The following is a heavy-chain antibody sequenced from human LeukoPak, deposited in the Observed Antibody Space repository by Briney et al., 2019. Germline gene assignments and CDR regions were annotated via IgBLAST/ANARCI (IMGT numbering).Heavy chain of an antibody. D-gene: IGHD2-8*01. CDR3: ARGGEWFSAGGVFDY. CDR2: ISSSGSTI. V-gene: IGHV3-48*03. J-gene: IGHJ4*02. Sequence: GGSLRLSCAASGFTLSSYEMNWVRQAPGKGLEWVSYISSSGSTIYYADSVKGRFTISRDNAKNSLYLQMNSLRAEDTAVYYCARGGEWFSAGGVFDYWGQGTLVTVSS. CDR1: GFTLSSYE.